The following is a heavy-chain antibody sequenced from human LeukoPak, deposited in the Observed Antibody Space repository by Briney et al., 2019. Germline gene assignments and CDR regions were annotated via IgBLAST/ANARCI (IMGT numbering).Heavy chain of an antibody. CDR2: IYHSGST. CDR1: GGSISSGGYY. D-gene: IGHD6-6*01. CDR3: AKTFGMGSSSPWFDP. Sequence: PSETLSLTCTVSGGSISSGGYYWSWIRQPPGKGLEWIGYIYHSGSTYYNPSLKSRVTISVDRSKNQFSLKLSSVTAADTAVYYCAKTFGMGSSSPWFDPWGQGTLVTVSS. V-gene: IGHV4-30-2*01. J-gene: IGHJ5*02.